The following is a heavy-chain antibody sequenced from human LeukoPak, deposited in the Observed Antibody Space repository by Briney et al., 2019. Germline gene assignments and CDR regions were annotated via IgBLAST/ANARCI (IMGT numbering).Heavy chain of an antibody. CDR3: ARVSGYDWESFYDY. D-gene: IGHD5-12*01. Sequence: SETLSLACTVSGGSISSYYWSWIRQPPGKGLEWIGYIYYSGSTNYNPSLKSRVTISVDTSKNQFSLKLNSVTAADTAVYYCARVSGYDWESFYDYWGQGTLVTVSS. J-gene: IGHJ4*02. CDR1: GGSISSYY. V-gene: IGHV4-59*01. CDR2: IYYSGST.